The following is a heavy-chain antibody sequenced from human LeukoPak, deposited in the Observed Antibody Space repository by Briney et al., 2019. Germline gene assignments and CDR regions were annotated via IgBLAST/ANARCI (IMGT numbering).Heavy chain of an antibody. Sequence: LRLSCAASGFTFSSYAMSWIRQHPGKGLEWIGYIYYSGSTYYNPSLKSRVTISVDTSKNQFSLKLSSVTAADTAVYYCARDGDGSGSYSVDGNWFDPWGQGTLVTVSS. D-gene: IGHD3-10*01. CDR3: ARDGDGSGSYSVDGNWFDP. J-gene: IGHJ5*02. CDR1: GFTFSSYA. V-gene: IGHV4-31*02. CDR2: IYYSGST.